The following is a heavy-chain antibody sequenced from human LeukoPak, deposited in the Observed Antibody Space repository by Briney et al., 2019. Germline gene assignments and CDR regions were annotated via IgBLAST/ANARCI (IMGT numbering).Heavy chain of an antibody. CDR1: GFTFSSYE. V-gene: IGHV3-48*03. Sequence: TGGSLRLSCAASGFTFSSYEMNWVRQAPGKGLDWVSYISSSGSTIYYADSVKGRFTISRDNAKNTLYLQMNSLRADDTAVYYCARDRKAVTGAFDYWGQGTLVTVSS. CDR2: ISSSGSTI. CDR3: ARDRKAVTGAFDY. J-gene: IGHJ4*02. D-gene: IGHD6-19*01.